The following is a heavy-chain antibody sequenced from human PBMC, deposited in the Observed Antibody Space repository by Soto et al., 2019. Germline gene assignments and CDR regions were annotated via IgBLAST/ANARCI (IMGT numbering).Heavy chain of an antibody. Sequence: QVQLVESGGGVVQPGRSLTLSCAASGFTFSTYTIHWVRQAPGKGLEWVAVTSYDGSNKYYADSVKGRFIISRDNSKNTLYLQMNSLGTEDTAVYYCAREDYGGVYFDCWGQGTLVTVSS. D-gene: IGHD4-17*01. V-gene: IGHV3-30-3*01. CDR2: TSYDGSNK. CDR1: GFTFSTYT. J-gene: IGHJ4*02. CDR3: AREDYGGVYFDC.